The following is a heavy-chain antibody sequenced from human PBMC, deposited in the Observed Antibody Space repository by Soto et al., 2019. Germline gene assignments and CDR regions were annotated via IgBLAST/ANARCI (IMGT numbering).Heavy chain of an antibody. Sequence: PSEPLSVTCGVWGYFITGGFCWGWVRQSPGKGLEWIGTISYSAKTFYNQSIASRFCVAVDSSKNQFSLRLTSVTAADTALYYCTRGAGAPWVRFDSWARGILVTVYS. CDR2: ISYSAKT. J-gene: IGHJ4*02. CDR1: GYFITGGFC. V-gene: IGHV4-38-2*01. D-gene: IGHD3-16*01. CDR3: TRGAGAPWVRFDS.